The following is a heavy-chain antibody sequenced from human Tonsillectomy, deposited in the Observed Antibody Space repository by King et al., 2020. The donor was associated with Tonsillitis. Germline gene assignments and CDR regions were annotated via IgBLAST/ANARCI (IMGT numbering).Heavy chain of an antibody. J-gene: IGHJ6*02. CDR3: ARDSGTHSPLSYYAIDV. CDR1: GGTFNGHG. Sequence: QLVQSGAEVKKPGSSVKVSCQASGGTFNGHGISWVRQAPGQGLEWMGGSIPFFGMANYAQKFQGRVTVTADESTSTAYMELTRLTSEDTAVYYCARDSGTHSPLSYYAIDVWGQGTKVTVS. D-gene: IGHD1-26*01. CDR2: SIPFFGMA. V-gene: IGHV1-69*01.